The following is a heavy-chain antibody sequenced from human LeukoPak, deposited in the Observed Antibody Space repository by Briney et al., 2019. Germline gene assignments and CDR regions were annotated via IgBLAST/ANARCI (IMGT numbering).Heavy chain of an antibody. Sequence: GGSLRLSCAASGFTFDDYAMHWVRQAPGKGLEWASLISGDGGSTYYADSVKGRFTISRDNSKNSLYLQMNSLRTEDTALYYCATEVRAFDIWGQGTMVTVSS. CDR1: GFTFDDYA. CDR3: ATEVRAFDI. D-gene: IGHD1-14*01. V-gene: IGHV3-43*02. CDR2: ISGDGGST. J-gene: IGHJ3*02.